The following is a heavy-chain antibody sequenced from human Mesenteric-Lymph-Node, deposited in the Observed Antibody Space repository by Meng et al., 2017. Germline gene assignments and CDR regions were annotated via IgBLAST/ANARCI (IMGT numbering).Heavy chain of an antibody. CDR1: GFSLSTSGVG. CDR3: AHIQANWDYFDY. CDR2: IYWNDDK. J-gene: IGHJ4*02. Sequence: QIPLKESGPTLVKPNQTLTLTFTFYGFSLSTSGVGVGWIRQPPGKALEWLAIIYWNDDKRYSPSLKSRLTITKDTSKNQVVLTMTNMDPVDTATYYCAHIQANWDYFDYWGQGTLVTVSS. V-gene: IGHV2-5*01. D-gene: IGHD7-27*01.